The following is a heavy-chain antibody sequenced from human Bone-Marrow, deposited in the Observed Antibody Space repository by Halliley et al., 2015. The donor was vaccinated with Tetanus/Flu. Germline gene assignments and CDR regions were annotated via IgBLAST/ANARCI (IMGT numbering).Heavy chain of an antibody. CDR2: LSVSGDST. Sequence: SLRLSCAASGFTFSSFAMSWVRQAPGKGLEWVSSLSVSGDSTFYADSVKGRFTISRDNSKSTLYLQMNSLRAEDTAVYYCAKAGYCGGDCRGQDFDYWGQGTLVTVSS. CDR3: AKAGYCGGDCRGQDFDY. CDR1: GFTFSSFA. V-gene: IGHV3-23*01. J-gene: IGHJ4*02. D-gene: IGHD2-21*02.